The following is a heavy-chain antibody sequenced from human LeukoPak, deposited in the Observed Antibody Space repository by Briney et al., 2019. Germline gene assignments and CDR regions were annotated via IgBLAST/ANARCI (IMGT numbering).Heavy chain of an antibody. D-gene: IGHD5-18*01. CDR3: AREAMVPYYYYYMDV. CDR2: IYTSGST. Sequence: SETLSLTCTVSGGSISSYYWSWIRQPAGKGLEWIGRIYTSGSTNYNPSLKSRVTIPVDKSKNQFSLKLSSVTAADTAVYYCAREAMVPYYYYYMDVWGKGTTVTVSS. V-gene: IGHV4-4*07. CDR1: GGSISSYY. J-gene: IGHJ6*03.